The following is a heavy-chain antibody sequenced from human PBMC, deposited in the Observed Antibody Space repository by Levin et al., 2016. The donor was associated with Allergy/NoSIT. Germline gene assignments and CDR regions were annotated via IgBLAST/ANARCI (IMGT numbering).Heavy chain of an antibody. CDR1: GLTFSSYA. CDR2: ISAVGGST. Sequence: GGSLRLSCAASGLTFSSYAMSWVRQAPGKGLEWVSSISAVGGSTFHADSVKGRFPISRDNSKNTLYLQMNSLRAEDTAVYYCAKSLNPYYDSSSCVGRSPPGFWGQGTLVTVSS. J-gene: IGHJ4*02. V-gene: IGHV3-23*01. D-gene: IGHD3-22*01. CDR3: AKSLNPYYDSSSCVGRSPPGF.